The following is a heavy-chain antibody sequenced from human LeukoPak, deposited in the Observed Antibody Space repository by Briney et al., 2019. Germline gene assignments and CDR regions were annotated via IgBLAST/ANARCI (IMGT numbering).Heavy chain of an antibody. J-gene: IGHJ1*01. Sequence: GGSLRLSCAASGFTFSIYVMTWVRQAPGQGLEWVSTVSGSGGTTYHADSVKGRFTVSRDNSRNTLYLQMNSLRVEDTAVYFCAKTTGYSDYSPFHHWGQGTLVTVSS. CDR3: AKTTGYSDYSPFHH. CDR2: VSGSGGTT. V-gene: IGHV3-23*01. D-gene: IGHD4-11*01. CDR1: GFTFSIYV.